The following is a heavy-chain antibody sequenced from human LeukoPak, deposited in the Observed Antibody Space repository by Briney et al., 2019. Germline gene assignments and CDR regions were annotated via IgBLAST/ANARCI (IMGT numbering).Heavy chain of an antibody. V-gene: IGHV1-2*05. D-gene: IGHD2-15*01. CDR1: GYTFTGYY. CDR2: INPNSCGT. CDR3: ARGGLLVAARVGNMDV. J-gene: IGHJ6*03. Sequence: ASVKVSCKASGYTFTGYYMQWVRQAPGQGLEWMERINPNSCGTNYPQKFQGRVTMNSDRSISTAHMELSRLRSDDSSVYYCARGGLLVAARVGNMDVWGKGTTVTVSS.